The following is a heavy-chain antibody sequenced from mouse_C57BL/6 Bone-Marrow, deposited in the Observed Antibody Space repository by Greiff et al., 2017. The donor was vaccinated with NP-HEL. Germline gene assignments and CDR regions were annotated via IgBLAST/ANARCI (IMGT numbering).Heavy chain of an antibody. D-gene: IGHD4-1*02. V-gene: IGHV14-4*01. CDR2: IDPENGDT. CDR1: GFNIKDDY. CDR3: IQLGPGLAY. Sequence: EVKLQESGAELVRPGASVKLSCTASGFNIKDDYMHWVKQRPEQGLEWIGWIDPENGDTEYASKFQGKATITADTSSNTAYLQLSSLTSEDTAVYYCIQLGPGLAYWGQGTLVTVSA. J-gene: IGHJ3*01.